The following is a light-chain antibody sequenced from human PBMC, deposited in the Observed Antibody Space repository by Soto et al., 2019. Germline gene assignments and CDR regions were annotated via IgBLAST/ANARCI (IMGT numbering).Light chain of an antibody. CDR1: SSNIGAGYD. Sequence: LTQPPSVSGAPGQRVTISCTGSSSNIGAGYDVHWYQQLPGTAPKLLIHGNSNRPSGVPDRFSGSKSGTSASLAITGLQAEDEADYYCQSYDSSLSGYVFGTGTKVTVL. J-gene: IGLJ1*01. CDR3: QSYDSSLSGYV. CDR2: GNS. V-gene: IGLV1-40*01.